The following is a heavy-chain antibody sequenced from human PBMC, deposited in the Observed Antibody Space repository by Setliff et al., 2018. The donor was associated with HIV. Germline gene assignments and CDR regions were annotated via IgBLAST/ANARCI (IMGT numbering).Heavy chain of an antibody. V-gene: IGHV4-39*01. Sequence: LSLTCTVSGGSISSSSYYWGWIRQPPGKGLEWIGSIYYSGSTYYNPSLKSRVTLSVDTSKNQFFLRLSSVTAADTAVYYCARDFGVVIPQGRFDPWGQGTLVTVSS. CDR2: IYYSGST. J-gene: IGHJ5*02. CDR3: ARDFGVVIPQGRFDP. CDR1: GGSISSSSYY. D-gene: IGHD3-3*01.